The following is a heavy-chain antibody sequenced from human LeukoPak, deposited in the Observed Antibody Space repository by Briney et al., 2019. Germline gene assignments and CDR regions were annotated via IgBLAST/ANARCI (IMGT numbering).Heavy chain of an antibody. V-gene: IGHV3-74*01. CDR3: ANMAVPA. Sequence: GGTLRLSCAASGFTFSSNWMNWVRHAPGKGLVWVSRINSDGSTITYADSVKGRFTISRDNAKNTLYLQMNSLRAEDTAVYYCANMAVPALGQGTLVTVSS. J-gene: IGHJ5*02. CDR1: GFTFSSNW. D-gene: IGHD6-19*01. CDR2: INSDGSTI.